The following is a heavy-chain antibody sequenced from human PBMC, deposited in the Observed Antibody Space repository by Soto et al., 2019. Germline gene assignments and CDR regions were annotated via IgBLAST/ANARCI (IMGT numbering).Heavy chain of an antibody. D-gene: IGHD5-12*01. V-gene: IGHV1-69*04. CDR2: IIPILGIA. J-gene: IGHJ6*03. CDR1: GGTFSSYT. Sequence: SVKVSCKASGGTFSSYTISWVRQAPGQGLEWMGRIIPILGIANYAQKFQGRVTITADQATSTAYMELSSLRSEDTAVYYCARDEVATNYYYYYYMDGWGKGTTVTVSS. CDR3: ARDEVATNYYYYYYMDG.